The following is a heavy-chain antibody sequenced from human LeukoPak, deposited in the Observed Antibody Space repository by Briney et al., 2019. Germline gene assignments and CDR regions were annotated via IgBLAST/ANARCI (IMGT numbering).Heavy chain of an antibody. CDR2: INHSGST. V-gene: IGHV4-34*01. CDR1: GGSFSGYY. Sequence: PSGTLSLTCAVYGGSFSGYYWSWIRQPPGKGLEWIGEINHSGSTNYNPSLKSRVTISVDTSKNQFSLKLSSVTAADTAVYYCARGLSWLQSSYYFDYWGQGTLVTVSS. J-gene: IGHJ4*02. D-gene: IGHD5-24*01. CDR3: ARGLSWLQSSYYFDY.